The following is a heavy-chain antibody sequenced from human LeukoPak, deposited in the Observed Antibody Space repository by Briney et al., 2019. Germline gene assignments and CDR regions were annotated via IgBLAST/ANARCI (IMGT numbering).Heavy chain of an antibody. CDR2: INHSGSA. CDR3: ARAGVWLPAV. D-gene: IGHD3-9*01. CDR1: GGSRSNDQW. Sequence: SGTLSLTCAVSGGSRSNDQWWSWVRQPPGKGLEWIGEINHSGSANYNPSLRSRVAISIEKSKDQFSLKLSSVTAADTAIYYCARAGVWLPAVWGQGALVTVSS. J-gene: IGHJ4*02. V-gene: IGHV4-4*02.